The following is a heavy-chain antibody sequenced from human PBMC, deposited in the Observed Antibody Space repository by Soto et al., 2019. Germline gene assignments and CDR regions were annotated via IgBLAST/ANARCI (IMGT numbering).Heavy chain of an antibody. Sequence: GGFLRLSCAVSGFTFSSFWMHWVRQAPGKGLEWVANIKQDGSEANYVDSVRGRFTISRDNGKNSLYLQMNNLRAEDTAVYYCARDRYSGSFWFDPWGQGISVTVS. D-gene: IGHD1-26*01. V-gene: IGHV3-7*01. CDR1: GFTFSSFW. CDR2: IKQDGSEA. CDR3: ARDRYSGSFWFDP. J-gene: IGHJ5*02.